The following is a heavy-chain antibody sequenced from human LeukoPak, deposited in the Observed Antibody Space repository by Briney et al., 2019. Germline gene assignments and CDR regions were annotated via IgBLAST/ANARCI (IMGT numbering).Heavy chain of an antibody. V-gene: IGHV3-30*18. D-gene: IGHD3-9*01. CDR2: ISYDGSNK. CDR1: GFTFSSYG. Sequence: GGSLRLSCAASGFTFSSYGMHWVRQAPGKGLEWVAVISYDGSNKYYADSVKGRFTISRDNSKNTLYLQMNSLRAEDTAVYYCANGDYDILTGYSRGDYWGQGTLVTVSS. CDR3: ANGDYDILTGYSRGDY. J-gene: IGHJ4*02.